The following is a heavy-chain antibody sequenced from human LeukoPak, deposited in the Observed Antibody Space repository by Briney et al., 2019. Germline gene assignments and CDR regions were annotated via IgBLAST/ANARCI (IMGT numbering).Heavy chain of an antibody. J-gene: IGHJ4*02. Sequence: SQTLSLTCTVSGGSISDYYWSWIRQPPGKGLEWIGYMYYSGSTNYNSSLKSRASISIDTSKNQLSLKLSSVTAADTAVYYCARDSGTYYYDSSGFDGFDSWGQGTLVTVSS. CDR2: MYYSGST. CDR1: GGSISDYY. D-gene: IGHD3-22*01. V-gene: IGHV4-59*01. CDR3: ARDSGTYYYDSSGFDGFDS.